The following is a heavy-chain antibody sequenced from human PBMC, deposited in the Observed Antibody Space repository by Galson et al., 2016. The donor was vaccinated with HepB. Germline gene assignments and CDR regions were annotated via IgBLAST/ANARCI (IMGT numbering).Heavy chain of an antibody. CDR3: AKDRSRSGHYERFLQH. J-gene: IGHJ1*01. CDR2: IGWDGGSA. D-gene: IGHD3-3*01. V-gene: IGHV3-43D*04. CDR1: GFTFDDYA. Sequence: SLRLSCAASGFTFDDYAMHWVRQGPGKRLEWISLIGWDGGSAHYADSVKGRFTISRDNSRNSLYLQMNSLRPEDTAFYYCAKDRSRSGHYERFLQHWGQGTLVSVSS.